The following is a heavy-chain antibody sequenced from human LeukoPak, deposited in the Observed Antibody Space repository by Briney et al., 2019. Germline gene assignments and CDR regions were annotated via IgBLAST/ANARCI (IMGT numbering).Heavy chain of an antibody. J-gene: IGHJ5*02. CDR2: ISVSGGTT. V-gene: IGHV3-23*01. Sequence: GGSLRLSCVASGFTFSTNAMNWVRQTPGKGLEWVSGISVSGGTTFYADSVKGRFTISRDNSKNTVYLQMNDLRGEDTAVYYCATSGSTVTTLNWFNPWGQGTLVTVYS. CDR3: ATSGSTVTTLNWFNP. D-gene: IGHD4-17*01. CDR1: GFTFSTNA.